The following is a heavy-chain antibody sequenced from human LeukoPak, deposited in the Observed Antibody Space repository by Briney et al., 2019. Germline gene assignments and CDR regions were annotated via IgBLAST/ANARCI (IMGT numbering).Heavy chain of an antibody. CDR2: INPNDGDT. CDR3: ARANFLYCSSSTCLFDY. D-gene: IGHD2-2*01. Sequence: ASVKVSCRASGYTFTDYYMHWARQAPGQGFEWMGWINPNDGDTNYAQKFQGRVTMTRDTSISTAHMEVSRLRSDDTAVYYCARANFLYCSSSTCLFDYWGQGTLVTVSS. V-gene: IGHV1-2*02. J-gene: IGHJ4*02. CDR1: GYTFTDYY.